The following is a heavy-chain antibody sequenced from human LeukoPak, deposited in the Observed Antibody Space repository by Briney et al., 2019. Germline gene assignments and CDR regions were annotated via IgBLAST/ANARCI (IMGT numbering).Heavy chain of an antibody. CDR2: IYHSGST. Sequence: SETLSLTCTVSGGSISSGGYYWSWIRQPPGKGLEWIGYIYHSGSTYYNPSLKSRVTISVDRSKNQFSLKLSSVTAADTAVYYCARDTSSTSARWNWFDPWGQGTLVTVSS. J-gene: IGHJ5*02. CDR3: ARDTSSTSARWNWFDP. D-gene: IGHD2-2*01. V-gene: IGHV4-30-2*01. CDR1: GGSISSGGYY.